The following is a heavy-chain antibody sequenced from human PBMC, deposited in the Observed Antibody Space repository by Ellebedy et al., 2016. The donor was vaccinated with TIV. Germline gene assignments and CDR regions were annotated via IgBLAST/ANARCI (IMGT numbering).Heavy chain of an antibody. V-gene: IGHV3-73*01. CDR1: GFTFSGSD. CDR3: ARTPMDGSCAFYFDY. J-gene: IGHJ4*02. CDR2: IRSKDDNYAT. D-gene: IGHD2-15*01. Sequence: GESLKISCAASGFTFSGSDVSWVRQASGKGLEWVGRIRSKDDNYATVYAASVKGRFAFSRDDSKNTAYLQMNSLTTEDTAVYYCARTPMDGSCAFYFDYWGQGTLVTVSS.